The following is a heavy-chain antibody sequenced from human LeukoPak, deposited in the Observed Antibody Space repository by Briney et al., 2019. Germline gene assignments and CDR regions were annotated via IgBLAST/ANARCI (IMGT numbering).Heavy chain of an antibody. CDR2: IYSDGTT. CDR3: ARWGPEPSYTPKYFYY. CDR1: GFTVSSNY. V-gene: IGHV3-53*01. Sequence: GGSLRLSCAASGFTVSSNYMTWVRQAPGKGLEWVSIIYSDGTTYYADSVKGRFTISRDDSKNTLHLQMNSLRPEDTAVYYCARWGPEPSYTPKYFYYWGQGTLVTVSS. D-gene: IGHD3-16*01. J-gene: IGHJ4*02.